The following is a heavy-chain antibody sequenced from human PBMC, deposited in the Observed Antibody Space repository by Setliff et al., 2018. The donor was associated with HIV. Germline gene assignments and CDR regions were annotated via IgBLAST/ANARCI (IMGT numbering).Heavy chain of an antibody. CDR1: GASISSVGYY. CDR3: SRDLVAAFDI. J-gene: IGHJ3*02. D-gene: IGHD2-8*02. CDR2: IYYSGST. V-gene: IGHV4-31*03. Sequence: SETLSLTCTVSGASISSVGYYWSWIRQHPGKGLEWIGYIYYSGSTYYNPSLKSRVTISVDTSKNQFSLKLSSVTAADTAVYYCSRDLVAAFDIWGQGTMVTVSS.